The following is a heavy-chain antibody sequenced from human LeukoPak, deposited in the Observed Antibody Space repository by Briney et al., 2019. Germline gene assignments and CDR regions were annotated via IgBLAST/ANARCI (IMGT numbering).Heavy chain of an antibody. Sequence: ASVKVSCKTSGYTFTGYYMHWLRQAPGQGLEWMGWINPNSGGTNYAQKFQGRVTMTRDTSISTAYMELSRLRSDDTAVYYCARVPPPIVVVAATPDAFDIWGQGTMVTVSS. CDR2: INPNSGGT. CDR3: ARVPPPIVVVAATPDAFDI. CDR1: GYTFTGYY. J-gene: IGHJ3*02. D-gene: IGHD2-15*01. V-gene: IGHV1-2*02.